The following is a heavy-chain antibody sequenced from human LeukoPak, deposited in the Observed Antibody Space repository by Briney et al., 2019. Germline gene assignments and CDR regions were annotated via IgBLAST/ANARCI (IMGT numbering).Heavy chain of an antibody. Sequence: GGSLRLSCEVSGFSFGDYAMYWVRQTPGKGLEWVSGISWNSLNIAYADSVKGRFTISRDNAKNSLYLQMNSLRAEDTAVYYCAELGITMIGGVWGKGTTVTISS. CDR1: GFSFGDYA. J-gene: IGHJ6*04. D-gene: IGHD3-10*02. V-gene: IGHV3-9*01. CDR2: ISWNSLNI. CDR3: AELGITMIGGV.